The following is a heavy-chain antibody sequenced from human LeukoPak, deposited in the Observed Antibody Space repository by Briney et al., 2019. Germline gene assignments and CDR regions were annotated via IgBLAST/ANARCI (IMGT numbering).Heavy chain of an antibody. CDR1: GYTFTNYG. V-gene: IGHV1-2*02. Sequence: ASVKVSCKASGYTFTNYGISWVRQAPGQGLEWMGWINPNSGGTNYAQKFQGRVTMTRDTSISTAYMELSRLRSDDTAVYYCARDERYFDWLGDAFDIWGQGTMVTVSS. J-gene: IGHJ3*02. D-gene: IGHD3-9*01. CDR2: INPNSGGT. CDR3: ARDERYFDWLGDAFDI.